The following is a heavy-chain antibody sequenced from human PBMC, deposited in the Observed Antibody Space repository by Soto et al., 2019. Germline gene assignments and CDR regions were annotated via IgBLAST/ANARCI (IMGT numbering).Heavy chain of an antibody. J-gene: IGHJ6*02. V-gene: IGHV3-21*01. CDR1: GFTFSSYS. CDR2: ISSSSSYI. Sequence: GGSLRLSCAASGFTFSSYSMNWVRQAPGKGLEWVSSISSSSSYIYYADSVKGRFTISRDNAKNSLYLQMNSLRAEDTAVYYCARDNIVLVPVATPPYYYYYGMDVWGQGTTVTVSS. CDR3: ARDNIVLVPVATPPYYYYYGMDV. D-gene: IGHD2-2*01.